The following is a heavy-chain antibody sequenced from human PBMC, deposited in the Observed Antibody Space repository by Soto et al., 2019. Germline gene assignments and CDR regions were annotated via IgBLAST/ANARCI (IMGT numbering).Heavy chain of an antibody. Sequence: GGSLRLSCAASGFTFSSYGMHWVRQAPGKGLEWVAVIWYDGSNKYYADSVKGRFTISRDNSRNTLYLQMNSLRAEDTAVYYCATFIGATIAAFDIWGQGTMVTVSS. CDR1: GFTFSSYG. J-gene: IGHJ3*02. CDR3: ATFIGATIAAFDI. CDR2: IWYDGSNK. D-gene: IGHD5-12*01. V-gene: IGHV3-33*01.